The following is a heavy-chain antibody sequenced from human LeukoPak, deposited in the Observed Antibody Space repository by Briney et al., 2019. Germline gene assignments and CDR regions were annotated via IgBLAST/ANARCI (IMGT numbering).Heavy chain of an antibody. J-gene: IGHJ4*02. V-gene: IGHV3-11*01. CDR1: GFTFSDLS. CDR2: ISSTGNTI. CDR3: ARDQSNDYNRGGLEY. D-gene: IGHD5-24*01. Sequence: PGGSLRLSCAASGFTFSDLSMDWIRQAPGKGLEWISFISSTGNTIYYADSLRGRFTISRDNAKNSLYLHMNSLRAEDTAVYYCARDQSNDYNRGGLEYWGQGTLVAVSS.